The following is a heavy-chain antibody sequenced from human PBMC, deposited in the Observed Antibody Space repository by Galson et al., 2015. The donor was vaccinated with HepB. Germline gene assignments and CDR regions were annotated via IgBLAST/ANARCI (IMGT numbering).Heavy chain of an antibody. D-gene: IGHD6-13*01. CDR3: ARDEHSTNWRFFGVLGTLSFDY. V-gene: IGHV3-48*04. J-gene: IGHJ4*02. Sequence: SLRLSCAASGFTFSSYSMNWVRQAPGKGLEWVSYISSSSSTIYYADSVKGRFTISRDNAKNTLYLQMNSLRAEDTAIYYCARDEHSTNWRFFGVLGTLSFDYRDQGTLVTVSS. CDR1: GFTFSSYS. CDR2: ISSSSSTI.